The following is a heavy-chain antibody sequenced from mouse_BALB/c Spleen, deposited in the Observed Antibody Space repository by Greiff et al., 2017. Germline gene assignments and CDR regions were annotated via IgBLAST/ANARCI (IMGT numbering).Heavy chain of an antibody. Sequence: DVKLVESGGGLVKPGGSLKLSCAASGFAFSSYDMSWVRQTPEKRLEWVAYISSGGGSTYYPDTVKGRFTISRDNAKNTLYLQMSSLKSEDTAMYYCARHGYYYFDYWGQGTTLTVSS. J-gene: IGHJ2*01. CDR3: ARHGYYYFDY. V-gene: IGHV5-12-1*01. CDR2: ISSGGGST. D-gene: IGHD2-3*01. CDR1: GFAFSSYD.